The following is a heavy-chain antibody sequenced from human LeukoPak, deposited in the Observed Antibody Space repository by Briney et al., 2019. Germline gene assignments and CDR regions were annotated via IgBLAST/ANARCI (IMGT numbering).Heavy chain of an antibody. D-gene: IGHD3-3*01. CDR1: GYTFTSYD. J-gene: IGHJ6*02. V-gene: IGHV1-8*01. CDR3: ARGYPPYYDFWSGLHYYYGMDV. CDR2: MNPNSGNT. Sequence: ASVKVSCKASGYTFTSYDINWVRQATGQGLEWMGWMNPNSGNTGYAQKFQGRVTMTRNTSISTAYMELSSLRSEDTAVYYCARGYPPYYDFWSGLHYYYGMDVWGQGTTVTVSS.